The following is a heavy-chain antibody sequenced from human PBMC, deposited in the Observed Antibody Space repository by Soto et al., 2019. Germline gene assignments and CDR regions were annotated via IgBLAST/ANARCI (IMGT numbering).Heavy chain of an antibody. D-gene: IGHD6-13*01. CDR1: GDSVSSNSAA. CDR3: ARGSWRYSSSWYELHFDY. J-gene: IGHJ4*02. V-gene: IGHV6-1*01. CDR2: TYYRSKWYN. Sequence: QSQTLSLTCAISGDSVSSNSAAWNWIRQSPSRGLEWLGRTYYRSKWYNDYAVSVKSRITINPDTSKNQFSLQLNSVTPEDTAVYYCARGSWRYSSSWYELHFDYWGQGTLVTVSS.